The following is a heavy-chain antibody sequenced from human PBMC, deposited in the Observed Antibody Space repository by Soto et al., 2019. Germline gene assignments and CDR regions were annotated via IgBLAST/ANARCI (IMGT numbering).Heavy chain of an antibody. CDR3: ARRHYCRGDCTINPDYSYGMDV. Sequence: EVQVVQSGAEVKEPGESLKISCKGSGYIFTDHCIVWVRQMAGKGLEWVGIICPGYSNIIYSPSVQGQVTISADMSISTAYLQWSSLQASDTAIYYCARRHYCRGDCTINPDYSYGMDVWGQGTTVTVSS. J-gene: IGHJ6*02. V-gene: IGHV5-51*01. D-gene: IGHD2-21*02. CDR1: GYIFTDHC. CDR2: ICPGYSNI.